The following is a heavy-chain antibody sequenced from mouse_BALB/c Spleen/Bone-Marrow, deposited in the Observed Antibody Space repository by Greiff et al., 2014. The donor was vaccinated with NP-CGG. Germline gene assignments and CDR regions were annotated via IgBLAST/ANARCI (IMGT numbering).Heavy chain of an antibody. CDR1: GYTFTSYY. CDR3: TRGGAYYRYTSFAY. Sequence: VQLQQSGAELVKPGASVKLSCKASGYTFTSYYMYWVKQRPGQGLEWIGEINPSNGGTNFNEKFKSKATLIVDKSSSTAYMQLSSLTSEDSAVYYCTRGGAYYRYTSFAYWGQGTLVTVSA. CDR2: INPSNGGT. J-gene: IGHJ3*01. D-gene: IGHD2-14*01. V-gene: IGHV1S81*02.